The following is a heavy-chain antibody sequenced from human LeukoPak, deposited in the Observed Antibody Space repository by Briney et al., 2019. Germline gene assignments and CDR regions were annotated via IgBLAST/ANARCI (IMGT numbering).Heavy chain of an antibody. CDR3: ARGRGGNSAGFDY. Sequence: GGSLRLSCAASGFTFSSYWMHWVRQAPGKGLVWVSRINSDGSSTSYAGSVKGRFTISRDNAKNTLYLQMNSLRAEDTAVYYCARGRGGNSAGFDYWGQGTLVTVSS. J-gene: IGHJ4*02. CDR2: INSDGSST. D-gene: IGHD4-23*01. V-gene: IGHV3-74*01. CDR1: GFTFSSYW.